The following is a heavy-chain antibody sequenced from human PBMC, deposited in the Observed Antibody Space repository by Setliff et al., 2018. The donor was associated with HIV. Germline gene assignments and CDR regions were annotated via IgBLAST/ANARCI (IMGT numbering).Heavy chain of an antibody. D-gene: IGHD3-22*01. V-gene: IGHV4-61*02. J-gene: IGHJ4*02. CDR1: GVSISSGSYY. CDR3: ARDYDRSGYYKGY. CDR2: IYTSGST. Sequence: SETLSLTCTVSGVSISSGSYYWSWIRQPAGKGLEWIGRIYTSGSTNYNPSLKSRVTISVDTSKNQFSLKLTSVTAADTAVYYCARDYDRSGYYKGYWGQGTLVTVSS.